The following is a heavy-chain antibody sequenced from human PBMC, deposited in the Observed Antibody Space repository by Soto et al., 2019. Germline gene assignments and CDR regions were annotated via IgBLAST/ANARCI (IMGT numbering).Heavy chain of an antibody. CDR2: INPSSGRT. D-gene: IGHD2-15*01. CDR3: ARDHNFGFILYAMDV. CDR1: GYTFTSYS. V-gene: IGHV1-46*01. J-gene: IGHJ6*02. Sequence: GASLKVSCKASGYTFTSYSMHWVRQAPGQGLEWMGIINPSSGRTSYAQNFQGRVTMTSDTSTSIVYMEMSSLKSEDTAVYYCARDHNFGFILYAMDVWGQGTTVTSP.